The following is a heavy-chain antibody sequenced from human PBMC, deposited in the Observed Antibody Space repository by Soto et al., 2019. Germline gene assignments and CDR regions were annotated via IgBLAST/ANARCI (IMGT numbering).Heavy chain of an antibody. CDR1: GFTFSSYG. CDR3: AKDLDGYVMWDEPYYYDGMDV. V-gene: IGHV3-30*18. J-gene: IGHJ6*02. Sequence: QVQLVESGGGVVQPGRSLRLSCAASGFTFSSYGMHWVRQAPGKGLEWVAVISYDGSNKYYADSVKGRFTISRDNSKNRLYLQMTSLRAEDTAVYYCAKDLDGYVMWDEPYYYDGMDVWGQGTTVTVSS. CDR2: ISYDGSNK. D-gene: IGHD1-26*01.